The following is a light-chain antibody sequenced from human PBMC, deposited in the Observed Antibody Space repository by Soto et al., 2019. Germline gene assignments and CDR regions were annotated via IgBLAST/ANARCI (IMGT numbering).Light chain of an antibody. J-gene: IGKJ5*01. Sequence: ETVMTQSPAALSLSPGERVTLSCRASQYISTKLAWYQQKPGQSPRLVISGISKRATGIPARFSGSGSGTEFNLTISSLQSEDLGVYYCQQYNNWPPITFGQGTRLEIK. V-gene: IGKV3D-15*01. CDR3: QQYNNWPPIT. CDR1: QYISTK. CDR2: GIS.